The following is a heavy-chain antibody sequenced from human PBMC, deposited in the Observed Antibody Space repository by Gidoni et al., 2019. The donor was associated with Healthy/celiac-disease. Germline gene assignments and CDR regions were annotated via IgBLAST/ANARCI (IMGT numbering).Heavy chain of an antibody. CDR3: ARALYYYDSSGYYSDWFDP. Sequence: QVQLQESGPGLVKPSQTLSLTCTVSGGSISSGSYSWSWIRQPAGKGLEWIGRIYPSGSTNYNPSLKSRVTMSVDTSKNQFSLKLSSVTAADTAVYYCARALYYYDSSGYYSDWFDPWGQVTLVTVSS. J-gene: IGHJ5*02. D-gene: IGHD3-22*01. CDR2: IYPSGST. V-gene: IGHV4-61*02. CDR1: GGSISSGSYS.